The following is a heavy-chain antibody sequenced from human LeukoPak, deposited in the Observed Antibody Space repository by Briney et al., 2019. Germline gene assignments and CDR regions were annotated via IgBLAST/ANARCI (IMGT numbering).Heavy chain of an antibody. Sequence: GGSLRLSCAASGFTFSGFWMHWVRQAPGKGLVWVSCISFDGSDATYADFVKGRFTISRDNAKNTLHLQMDSLTVEDTAVYYCARDDEWGQGILVTVSS. J-gene: IGHJ4*02. V-gene: IGHV3-74*01. CDR1: GFTFSGFW. CDR3: ARDDE. CDR2: ISFDGSDA.